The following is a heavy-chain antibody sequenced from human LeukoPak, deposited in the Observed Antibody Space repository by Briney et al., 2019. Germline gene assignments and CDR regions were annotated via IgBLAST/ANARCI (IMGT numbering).Heavy chain of an antibody. CDR1: GGSISSGGYS. CDR3: ARAPGQQLVRGGFDY. Sequence: PSQTLSLTCAVSGGSISSGGYSWSWIRQPPGKGLEWIGYIYHSGSTYYNPSLKSRVTISVDRSKNQFSLKLSSVTAADTAVYYCARAPGQQLVRGGFDYWGQGTLVTVSS. D-gene: IGHD6-13*01. CDR2: IYHSGST. V-gene: IGHV4-30-2*01. J-gene: IGHJ4*02.